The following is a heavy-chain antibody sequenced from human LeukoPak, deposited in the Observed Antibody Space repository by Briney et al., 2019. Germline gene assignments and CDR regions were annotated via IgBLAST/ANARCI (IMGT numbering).Heavy chain of an antibody. CDR1: GFTFSSYG. J-gene: IGHJ4*02. D-gene: IGHD2-8*02. V-gene: IGHV3-30*02. Sequence: PGGPLRLSCAASGFTFSSYGMHWVRQAPGKGLEWVAFIRYDGSNKYYADSVKGRFTISRDNSKNTLYLQMNSLRAEDTAVYYCAKDRLVAIDYWGQGTLVTVSS. CDR3: AKDRLVAIDY. CDR2: IRYDGSNK.